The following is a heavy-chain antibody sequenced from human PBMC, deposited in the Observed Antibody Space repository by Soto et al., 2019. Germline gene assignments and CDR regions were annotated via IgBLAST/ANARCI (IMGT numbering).Heavy chain of an antibody. CDR2: ISYDGSNK. D-gene: IGHD3-10*01. J-gene: IGHJ5*02. CDR1: GFTFSSYA. Sequence: QVQLVESGGGVVQPGRSLRLSCAASGFTFSSYAMHWVRQAPGKGLEWVAVISYDGSNKYYADSVKGRFTISRDNSKNMLYLQMNSLRAEATAVYCCARRQQGVLLWFGALSGWFDPWGQGTLVTVSS. CDR3: ARRQQGVLLWFGALSGWFDP. V-gene: IGHV3-30-3*01.